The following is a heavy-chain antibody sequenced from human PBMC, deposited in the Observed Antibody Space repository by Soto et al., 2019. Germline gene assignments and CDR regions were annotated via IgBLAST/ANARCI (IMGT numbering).Heavy chain of an antibody. Sequence: EVQLVESGGGLVQPGGSLRLSCAASGFTVSSNYMSWVRQAPGKGLEWVSVIYSGSSTYYADSAKGRFTVSRDNSKNTLYLQMNSLRAEDTAVYYCARNVIRGVLNYYMDVWGTGTTVTVSS. CDR1: GFTVSSNY. J-gene: IGHJ6*03. V-gene: IGHV3-66*01. CDR3: ARNVIRGVLNYYMDV. D-gene: IGHD3-10*01. CDR2: IYSGSST.